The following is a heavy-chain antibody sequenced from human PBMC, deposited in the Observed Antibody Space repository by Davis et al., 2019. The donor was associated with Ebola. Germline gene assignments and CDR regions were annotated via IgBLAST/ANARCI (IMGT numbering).Heavy chain of an antibody. CDR1: GGSISSGTYY. Sequence: LSLTCSVSGGSISSGTYYWGWVRQAPGKGLEWVSYISDRGLTKYYSDSVKGRFTISRDNAENSLYLEMNSLRAEDTAIYYCAREAGSGGFRFDYWGRGILVTVSS. CDR3: AREAGSGGFRFDY. D-gene: IGHD2-15*01. V-gene: IGHV3-48*03. CDR2: ISDRGLTK. J-gene: IGHJ4*02.